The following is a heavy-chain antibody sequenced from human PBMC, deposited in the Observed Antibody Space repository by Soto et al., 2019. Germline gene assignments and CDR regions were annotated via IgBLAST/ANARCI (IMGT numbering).Heavy chain of an antibody. D-gene: IGHD5-18*01. V-gene: IGHV4-59*08. CDR3: ARLVWSYGTWFDP. CDR2: IYYSGST. Sequence: QVQLQESGPGLVKPSETLSLTCTVSGGSISSYYWSWIRQPPGKGLEWIGYIYYSGSTNYNPSLTSRVTIAVDQSKNQFSLKLSSVTAADTAVYYCARLVWSYGTWFDPWGQGTLVTVSS. J-gene: IGHJ5*02. CDR1: GGSISSYY.